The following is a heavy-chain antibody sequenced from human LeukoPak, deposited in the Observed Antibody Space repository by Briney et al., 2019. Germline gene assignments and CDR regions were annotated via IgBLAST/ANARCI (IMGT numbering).Heavy chain of an antibody. CDR2: ISAYNSNT. Sequence: ASVEVSCKASGYTFTNYIISWVRQAPGQGLEWMGWISAYNSNTNYAQKLQGRVTMTTDTSTATAYMELRSLRSDDTAVYYCARGGNYFRFDPWGQGTLVTVSS. CDR3: ARGGNYFRFDP. J-gene: IGHJ5*02. D-gene: IGHD1-26*01. V-gene: IGHV1-18*01. CDR1: GYTFTNYI.